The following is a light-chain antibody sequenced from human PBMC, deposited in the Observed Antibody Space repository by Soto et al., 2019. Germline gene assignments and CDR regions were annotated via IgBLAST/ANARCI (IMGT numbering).Light chain of an antibody. CDR1: QSVSSY. V-gene: IGKV3-11*01. CDR3: QQRSNWPLT. CDR2: DAS. Sequence: IVLTQSQATLSLSPGERATLSCRASQSVSSYLAWYQQKPGQAHRLLIYDASNRATGIPARFSGSGSGTYFTLTISSLEPEAFAVYYCQQRSNWPLTFGGGTKVEIK. J-gene: IGKJ4*01.